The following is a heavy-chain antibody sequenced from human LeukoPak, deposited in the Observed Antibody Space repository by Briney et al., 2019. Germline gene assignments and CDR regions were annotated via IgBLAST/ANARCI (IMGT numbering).Heavy chain of an antibody. CDR1: GYTLTELS. D-gene: IGHD5-18*01. V-gene: IGHV1-24*01. Sequence: ASVKVSCKVSGYTLTELSTHWVRQAPGKGLEWMGGFDPEDGETIYAQTFQGRVTMTEDTSTDTAYMELSSLRSEDTAVYYCAVGKYSYGRFDYWGQGTLVTVSS. CDR2: FDPEDGET. CDR3: AVGKYSYGRFDY. J-gene: IGHJ4*02.